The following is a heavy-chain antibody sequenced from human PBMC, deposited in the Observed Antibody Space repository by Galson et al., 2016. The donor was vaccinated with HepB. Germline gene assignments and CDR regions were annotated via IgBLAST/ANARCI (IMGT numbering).Heavy chain of an antibody. CDR3: AIATVFHYYYGMDV. CDR2: MNPDSGNT. D-gene: IGHD1-14*01. V-gene: IGHV1-8*01. J-gene: IGHJ6*02. CDR1: GDAFATYD. Sequence: SVKVSCKASGDAFATYDFNWVRQAAGQGLEWMGWMNPDSGNTAYVPKFEGRVTMTRNTSLSTAYMELTSLTSDDSAVSYCAIATVFHYYYGMDVWGQGTTVTVS.